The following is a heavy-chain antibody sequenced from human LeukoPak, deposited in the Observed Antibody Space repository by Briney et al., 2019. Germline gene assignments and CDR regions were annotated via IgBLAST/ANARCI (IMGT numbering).Heavy chain of an antibody. CDR2: ISYDGSNK. J-gene: IGHJ6*02. V-gene: IGHV3-30-3*01. CDR3: ARFHSAARSLYGMDV. D-gene: IGHD6-6*01. Sequence: GGSLRLSCAASGFTFSSYAMHWVRQAPGKGLEWVAVISYDGSNKYCADSVKGRFTISRGNSKNTLYLQMNSLRAEDTAVYYCARFHSAARSLYGMDVWGQGTTVTVSS. CDR1: GFTFSSYA.